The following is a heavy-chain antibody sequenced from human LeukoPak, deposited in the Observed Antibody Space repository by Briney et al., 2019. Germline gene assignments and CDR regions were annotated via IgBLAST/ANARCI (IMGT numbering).Heavy chain of an antibody. CDR1: GYSISRTNYY. V-gene: IGHV4-39*07. Sequence: PSETLSLTCSVSGYSISRTNYYWGWIRQPPGKGLEWIGEINHSGSTNYNPSLKSRVTISVDTSKNQFSLKLSSVTAADTAVYYCARRRAGQWLLAPRYFDYWGQGTLVTVSS. J-gene: IGHJ4*02. D-gene: IGHD6-19*01. CDR2: INHSGST. CDR3: ARRRAGQWLLAPRYFDY.